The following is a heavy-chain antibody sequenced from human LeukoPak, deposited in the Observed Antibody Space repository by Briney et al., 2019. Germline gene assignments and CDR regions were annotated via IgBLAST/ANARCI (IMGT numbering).Heavy chain of an antibody. J-gene: IGHJ4*02. CDR2: ISYSGST. D-gene: IGHD3-16*02. CDR3: AKYVWGSYPTFEDY. V-gene: IGHV4-59*01. Sequence: SETLSLTCTVPGGSISSYYWSWLRQPPGKGLEWIGYISYSGSTNYNPSLKSRVTISVDTSKNQFSLKLSSVTAADTAVYYCAKYVWGSYPTFEDYWGQGALVTVSS. CDR1: GGSISSYY.